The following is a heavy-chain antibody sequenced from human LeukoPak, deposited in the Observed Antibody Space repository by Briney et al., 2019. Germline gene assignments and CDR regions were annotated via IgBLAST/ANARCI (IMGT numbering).Heavy chain of an antibody. CDR3: AKYRIPNYYGMDV. J-gene: IGHJ6*02. Sequence: GGSLRLSCAASGFTFSSYAMSWVRQAPGKGLEWVSAISGSGGSTYYADSVKGRFTISRDNSKNTLFLQMNSLRAEDTAVYYCAKYRIPNYYGMDVWGQGTTVTVSS. D-gene: IGHD2-21*01. CDR1: GFTFSSYA. CDR2: ISGSGGST. V-gene: IGHV3-23*01.